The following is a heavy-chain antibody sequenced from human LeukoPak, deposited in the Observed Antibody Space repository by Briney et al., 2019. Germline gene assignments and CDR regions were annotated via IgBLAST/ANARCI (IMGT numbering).Heavy chain of an antibody. Sequence: SETLSLTCTVSGDSISSHYWSWIRQPPGKGLEWIGEINHSGSTNYNPSLKSRVTISVDTSKNQFYLKLSSVPAPDTAVYYCAALKDYDSRTYYFDYWGQGTLVTVSS. J-gene: IGHJ4*02. V-gene: IGHV4-34*01. D-gene: IGHD3-22*01. CDR3: AALKDYDSRTYYFDY. CDR2: INHSGST. CDR1: GDSISSHY.